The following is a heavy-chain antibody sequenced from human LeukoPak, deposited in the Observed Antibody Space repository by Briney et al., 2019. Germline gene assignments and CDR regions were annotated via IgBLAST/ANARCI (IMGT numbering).Heavy chain of an antibody. V-gene: IGHV3-23*01. J-gene: IGHJ6*02. CDR1: GFIFRSHA. CDR3: ARDSYSSSWYSGYYYYGMDV. D-gene: IGHD6-13*01. Sequence: GGSLRLSCAASGFIFRSHAMSWVRQAPGKGLEWVSTISGSGGSTYYADSVKGRFTISRDNSKNTLYLQMNSLRAEDTAVYYCARDSYSSSWYSGYYYYGMDVWGQGTTVTVSS. CDR2: ISGSGGST.